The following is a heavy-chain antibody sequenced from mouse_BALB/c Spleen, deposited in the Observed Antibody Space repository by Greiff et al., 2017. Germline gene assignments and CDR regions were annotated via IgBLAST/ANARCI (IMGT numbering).Heavy chain of an antibody. CDR1: GYTFTSYN. CDR2: IYPGNGDT. V-gene: IGHV1-12*01. CDR3: AREGLRLAMDY. Sequence: QVQLQQPGAELVKPGASVKMSCKASGYTFTSYNMHWVKQTPGQGLEWIGAIYPGNGDTSYNQKFKGKATLTADKSSSTAYMQLSSLTSEDSAVYYCAREGLRLAMDYWGQGTSVTVSS. D-gene: IGHD2-4*01. J-gene: IGHJ4*01.